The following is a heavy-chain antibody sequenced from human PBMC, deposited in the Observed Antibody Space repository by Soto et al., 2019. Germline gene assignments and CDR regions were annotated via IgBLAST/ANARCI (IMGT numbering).Heavy chain of an antibody. CDR2: IYYSGST. J-gene: IGHJ6*02. CDR1: GGSISSGDYY. Sequence: SETLSLTCTVSGGSISSGDYYWSWIRQPPGKGLEWIGYIYYSGSTYYNPSLKSRVTISVDTSKNQFSLKLSSVTAADTAVYYCARAPRYSSSWYSNYCYYYGMDVWGQGTTVTVSS. D-gene: IGHD6-13*01. CDR3: ARAPRYSSSWYSNYCYYYGMDV. V-gene: IGHV4-30-4*01.